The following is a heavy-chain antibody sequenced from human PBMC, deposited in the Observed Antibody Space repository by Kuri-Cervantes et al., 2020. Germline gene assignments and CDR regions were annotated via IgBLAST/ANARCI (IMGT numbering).Heavy chain of an antibody. V-gene: IGHV3-48*01. D-gene: IGHD6-19*01. CDR1: GFTFSSYS. CDR2: ISSSSSTI. CDR3: ARDLGVAVAYFDY. Sequence: GESLKISCAASGFTFSSYSMNWVRQAPGKGLEWVSYISSSSSTIYYADSVKGRFTISRDNAKNSLYLQMNSLRAEDTAVYYCARDLGVAVAYFDYWGQGTLVTVSS. J-gene: IGHJ4*02.